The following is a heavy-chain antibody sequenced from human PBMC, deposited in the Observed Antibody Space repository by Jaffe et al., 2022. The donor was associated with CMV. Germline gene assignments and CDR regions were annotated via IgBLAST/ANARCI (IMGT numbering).Heavy chain of an antibody. D-gene: IGHD2-2*01. CDR3: ARDLGQLPPVRGDYFDS. V-gene: IGHV1-2*02. CDR1: GYTFTGYY. J-gene: IGHJ4*02. Sequence: QVQLVQSGAEVKKPGASVKVSCKASGYTFTGYYMHWVRQAPGQGLEWMGWINPNSGATNYAQKFQGRVTMTRDTSISTAYMELSRLRSDDTAVYYCARDLGQLPPVRGDYFDSWGQGTLVTVSS. CDR2: INPNSGAT.